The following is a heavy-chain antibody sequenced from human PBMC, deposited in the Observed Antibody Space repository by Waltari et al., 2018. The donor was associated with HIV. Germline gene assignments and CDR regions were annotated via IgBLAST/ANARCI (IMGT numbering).Heavy chain of an antibody. Sequence: DVQLVQSGAEIKKPGESLKISCKGSGYSFTTNWIGWVRQMPGKGLDWMAIIYPDDSDTRYNPSFRGQVTISVDRSISTGHLSWRRLKTSDTGIYYCVTSAYGANSWIDYWGQGTPVTVSS. V-gene: IGHV5-51*01. J-gene: IGHJ4*02. D-gene: IGHD3-10*01. CDR1: GYSFTTNW. CDR2: IYPDDSDT. CDR3: VTSAYGANSWIDY.